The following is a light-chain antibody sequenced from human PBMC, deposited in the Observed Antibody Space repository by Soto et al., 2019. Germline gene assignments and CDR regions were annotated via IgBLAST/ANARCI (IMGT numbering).Light chain of an antibody. CDR2: RNY. V-gene: IGLV1-47*01. CDR1: SSNIGSNY. Sequence: QSVLSQSPSASGTPGQRVTISCSGSSSNIGSNYVFWYQQLPGTGPKVLIYRNYQRPSGVPDRFSGSKSGSSASLAISGRRSEDEADYYCAAWDDSLRGWVFGGGTKVTVL. J-gene: IGLJ3*02. CDR3: AAWDDSLRGWV.